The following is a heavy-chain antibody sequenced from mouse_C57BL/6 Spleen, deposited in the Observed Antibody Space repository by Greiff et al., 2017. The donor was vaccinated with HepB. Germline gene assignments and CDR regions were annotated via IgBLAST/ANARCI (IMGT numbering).Heavy chain of an antibody. CDR1: GYTFTSYW. Sequence: QVQLQQPGSELVKPGASVKLSSKASGYTFTSYWMHWVKQRPGQGLEWIGNINPSNGGTNYNEKFKSKATLTVDKSSSTAYMQLSSLTSEDSAVYYCARSLYYGSSRDYWGQGTTLTVSS. D-gene: IGHD1-1*01. V-gene: IGHV1-53*01. CDR2: INPSNGGT. J-gene: IGHJ2*01. CDR3: ARSLYYGSSRDY.